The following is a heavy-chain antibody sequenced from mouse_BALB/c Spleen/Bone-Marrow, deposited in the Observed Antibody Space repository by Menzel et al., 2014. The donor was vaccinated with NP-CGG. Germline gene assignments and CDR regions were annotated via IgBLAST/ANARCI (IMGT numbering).Heavy chain of an antibody. V-gene: IGHV5-17*02. CDR3: ARLTWSYYNGMDY. CDR1: GFTFSNFG. CDR2: ISGVSSTI. Sequence: EVKLVESGGGLVQPGGSRKLSCAASGFTFSNFGIHWVRQAPEKGLEWVAYISGVSSTIYYADTVKGRFTISRDNPKNTLFLQMTSLRSEDTAMYYCARLTWSYYNGMDYWGQGTSVTVSS. J-gene: IGHJ4*01. D-gene: IGHD1-1*01.